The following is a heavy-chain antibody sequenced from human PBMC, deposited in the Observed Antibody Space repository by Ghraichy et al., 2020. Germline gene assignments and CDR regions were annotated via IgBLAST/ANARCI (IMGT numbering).Heavy chain of an antibody. CDR1: EFTFSNYA. V-gene: IGHV3-23*01. CDR3: AKDAFGSNSGWFDS. CDR2: ISNSGDT. D-gene: IGHD3-10*01. Sequence: GGPLRLSCAGSEFTFSNYAMSWVRQAPGKGLEWVSSISNSGDTHYAGSVKGRFTISRDNSKNQLYLQMNSLRVEDTAIYYCAKDAFGSNSGWFDSWGPGSLVTVSS. J-gene: IGHJ5*01.